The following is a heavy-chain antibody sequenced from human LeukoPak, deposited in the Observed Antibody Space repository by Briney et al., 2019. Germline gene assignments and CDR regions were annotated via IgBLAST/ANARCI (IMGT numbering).Heavy chain of an antibody. J-gene: IGHJ6*03. D-gene: IGHD6-6*01. Sequence: GGSLRLSCAASGFTFSSYGMHWVRQAPGKGLEWVAVISYDGSNKYYADSVKGRFTISRDNSKNTLYLQMNSLRAEDTAVYYCAREAASYSSSHYYLYMDVWGKGTTVTVSS. CDR2: ISYDGSNK. CDR3: AREAASYSSSHYYLYMDV. CDR1: GFTFSSYG. V-gene: IGHV3-30*03.